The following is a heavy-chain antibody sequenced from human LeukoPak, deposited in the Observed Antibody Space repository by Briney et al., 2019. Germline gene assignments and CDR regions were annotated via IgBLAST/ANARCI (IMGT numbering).Heavy chain of an antibody. Sequence: SETLSLTCAVNGGSFSGYYWSWIRQPPGKGLEWIGEINHSGSTNYNPSLKSRVTISVDTSKNQFSLKLSSVTAADTAVYYCARGGIAVAWYGSYWGQGTLVTVSS. CDR1: GGSFSGYY. J-gene: IGHJ4*02. V-gene: IGHV4-34*01. CDR3: ARGGIAVAWYGSY. D-gene: IGHD6-19*01. CDR2: INHSGST.